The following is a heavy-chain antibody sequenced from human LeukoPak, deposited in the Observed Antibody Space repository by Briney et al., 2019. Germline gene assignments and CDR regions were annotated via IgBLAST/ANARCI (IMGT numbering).Heavy chain of an antibody. V-gene: IGHV4-4*07. CDR3: ARDPDGYIDY. CDR2: IYSSGSP. D-gene: IGHD5-24*01. CDR1: GGSITSDY. Sequence: SETLSLTCTVSGGSITSDYWSWIRQPAGEGLEWIGRIYSSGSPSYNPSLKSRVTMPVDTSKNKFSLKVTSVTAADTAVYYCARDPDGYIDYWGQGTLVTVSS. J-gene: IGHJ4*02.